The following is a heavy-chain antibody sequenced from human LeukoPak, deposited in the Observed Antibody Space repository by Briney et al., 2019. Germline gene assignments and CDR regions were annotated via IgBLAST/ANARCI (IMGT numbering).Heavy chain of an antibody. D-gene: IGHD2-2*02. J-gene: IGHJ4*02. CDR3: TKGLYCPSAGCYTRQTEFDY. CDR1: GFTFDDYA. CDR2: ISWNSGSI. Sequence: PGRSLRLSCAASGFTFDDYAMHWVRHAPGKGVEWVSGISWNSGSIGYADSVKGRFTISRDNSQNTLFLQMSSLRADDTAVYYCTKGLYCPSAGCYTRQTEFDYWGQGTLVTVSS. V-gene: IGHV3-9*01.